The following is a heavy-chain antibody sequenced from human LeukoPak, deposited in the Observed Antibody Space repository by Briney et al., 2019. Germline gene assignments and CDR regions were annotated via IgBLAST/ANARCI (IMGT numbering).Heavy chain of an antibody. CDR3: ARRRNYYDSSGPSASFDY. CDR1: GYTFTSYG. Sequence: ASVKVSCKASGYTFTSYGISWVRQAPGQGLEWTGWINPNSGGTNYAQKFQGRVTMTRDTSISTAYMELSRLRSDDTAVYYCARRRNYYDSSGPSASFDYWGQGTLVTVSS. V-gene: IGHV1-2*02. D-gene: IGHD3-22*01. CDR2: INPNSGGT. J-gene: IGHJ4*02.